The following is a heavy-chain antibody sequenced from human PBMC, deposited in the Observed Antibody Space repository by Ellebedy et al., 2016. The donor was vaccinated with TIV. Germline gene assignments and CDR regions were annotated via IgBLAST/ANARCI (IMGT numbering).Heavy chain of an antibody. CDR3: ANTVEGPYFYYMDV. V-gene: IGHV1-69*13. D-gene: IGHD6-19*01. J-gene: IGHJ6*03. Sequence: ASVKVSXKASGYTFTSFAFSWVRQAPGQGLEWMGGIVPIFGSGIHAQKFQGRVTITADESTSTVYMELSKLRSEDTAVYYCANTVEGPYFYYMDVWGKGTTVTVSS. CDR1: GYTFTSFA. CDR2: IVPIFGSG.